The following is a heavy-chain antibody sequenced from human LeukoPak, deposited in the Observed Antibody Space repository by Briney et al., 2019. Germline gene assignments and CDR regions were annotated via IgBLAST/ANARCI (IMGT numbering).Heavy chain of an antibody. V-gene: IGHV3-74*01. CDR1: GFTFIRHL. CDR3: GSSEDGYIDY. CDR2: ISTDGSTT. D-gene: IGHD2-15*01. Sequence: TVGYLRLSCAGSGFTFIRHLLQWIRQAPGKGLVWVSHISTDGSTTLYSDSVKGRVTISRDNAKNTLYLQMNSRRAEDTAVYYCGSSEDGYIDYWGQGTLVSVSS. J-gene: IGHJ4*02.